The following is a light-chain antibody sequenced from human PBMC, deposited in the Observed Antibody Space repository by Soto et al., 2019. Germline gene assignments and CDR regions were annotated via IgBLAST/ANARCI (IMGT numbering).Light chain of an antibody. CDR1: SSDVGGHNS. CDR3: SSYTSSSTLV. CDR2: DVS. J-gene: IGLJ1*01. V-gene: IGLV2-14*01. Sequence: QSALTQPASVSGSPGQSITISCTGTSSDVGGHNSVAWYQHNPGKAPKLMIYDVSNRPSEVSSRFSGSKSGNTASLSISGLQAEDEADYYCSSYTSSSTLVFGTGTKLTVL.